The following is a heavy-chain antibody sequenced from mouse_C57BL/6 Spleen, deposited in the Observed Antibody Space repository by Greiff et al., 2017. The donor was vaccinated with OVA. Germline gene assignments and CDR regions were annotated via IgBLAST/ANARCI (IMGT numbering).Heavy chain of an antibody. D-gene: IGHD2-1*01. CDR1: GFSLTSYG. CDR2: IWSGGST. V-gene: IGHV2-2*01. Sequence: QVQLQQSGPGLVQPSQSLSITCTVSGFSLTSYGVHWVRQSPGKGLEWLGVIWSGGSTDYNAAFISRLSISKDNSKGQVFFKMNSLQADDTAIYDCATSGLYGKNAMDYWGQGTSVTVSS. J-gene: IGHJ4*01. CDR3: ATSGLYGKNAMDY.